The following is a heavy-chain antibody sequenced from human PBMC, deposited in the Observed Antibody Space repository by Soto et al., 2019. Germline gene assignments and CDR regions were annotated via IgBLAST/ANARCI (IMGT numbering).Heavy chain of an antibody. CDR3: ARRYKSAGWFDP. CDR1: GYSFNTYA. V-gene: IGHV1-3*04. Sequence: QVQLVQSGAEVQKPGASVRVSCQASGYSFNTYAIHWVRQAPGQGLEWMGWINTANGNTEYSQKFQGRVTFTRDTSATTAYMDLSSLRSEDTATYYCARRYKSAGWFDPWGQETLVTVSS. D-gene: IGHD1-1*01. CDR2: INTANGNT. J-gene: IGHJ5*02.